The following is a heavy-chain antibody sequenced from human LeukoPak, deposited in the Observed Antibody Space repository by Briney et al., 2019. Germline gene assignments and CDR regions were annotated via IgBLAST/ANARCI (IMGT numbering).Heavy chain of an antibody. CDR1: GFTFSTYS. Sequence: GGSLRLSCVVSGFTFSTYSMNRVRQAPAKGLEWVSYISSTSGTMHYADSVKGRFTISRDSAKNSLYLQMNSLRAEDTAVYFCARELKLAMAAFDYWGQGTLVSVSS. V-gene: IGHV3-48*01. J-gene: IGHJ4*02. D-gene: IGHD5-18*01. CDR2: ISSTSGTM. CDR3: ARELKLAMAAFDY.